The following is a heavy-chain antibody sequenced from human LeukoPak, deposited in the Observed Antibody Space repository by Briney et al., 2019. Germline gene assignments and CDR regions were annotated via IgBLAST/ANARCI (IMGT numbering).Heavy chain of an antibody. V-gene: IGHV4-59*01. CDR1: GGSISSYY. CDR3: ARASETATIVDY. D-gene: IGHD5-24*01. CDR2: ISYRGTT. J-gene: IGHJ4*02. Sequence: SETLSLTCAVSGGSISSYYWSWIRQPPGKGLEWISYISYRGTTNYNPSLKSRVTISVDTSKNQFFLKLSSVTAADTAVYYCARASETATIVDYWGQGTLVTVSS.